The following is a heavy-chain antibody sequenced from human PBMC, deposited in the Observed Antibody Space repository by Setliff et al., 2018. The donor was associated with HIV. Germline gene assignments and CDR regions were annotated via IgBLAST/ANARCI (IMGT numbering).Heavy chain of an antibody. D-gene: IGHD4-17*01. CDR1: GYTFTDYY. V-gene: IGHV1-2*02. CDR3: ARSTTAD. J-gene: IGHJ4*02. CDR2: IYPNTGGT. Sequence: GASVKVSCKASGYTFTDYYIHWVRQAPGQGLEWMGWIYPNTGGTNYAEKFQGRVTMTRDTSISTAYMELSRLTSDDTAVCYCARSTTADWGQGTMVTVSS.